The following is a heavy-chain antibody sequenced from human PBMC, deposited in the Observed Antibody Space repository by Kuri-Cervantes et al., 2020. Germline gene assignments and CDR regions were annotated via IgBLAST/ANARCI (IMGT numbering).Heavy chain of an antibody. CDR2: IYYSGST. CDR3: ARSSAAGTIDP. J-gene: IGHJ5*02. V-gene: IGHV4-59*01. Sequence: SETLSLTCTVSGGSISPYYWSWIRQPPGKGLEWIGSIYYSGSTYYNPSLKSRVTISVDTSKNQFSLKLSSVTAADTAVYYCARSSAAGTIDPWGQGTLVTVSS. CDR1: GGSISPYY. D-gene: IGHD6-13*01.